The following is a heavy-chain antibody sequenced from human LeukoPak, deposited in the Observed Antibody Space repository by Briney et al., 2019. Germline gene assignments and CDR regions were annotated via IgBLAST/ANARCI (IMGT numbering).Heavy chain of an antibody. V-gene: IGHV3-23*01. Sequence: GGSLRLSRAASGFTFSSYAMSWVRQAPGKGLEWVSAISGSGGSTYYADSVKGRFTISRDNSKNTLYLQMNSLRAEDTAVYYCAKGGSGWYGFLFDYWGQGTLVTVSS. CDR1: GFTFSSYA. J-gene: IGHJ4*02. D-gene: IGHD6-19*01. CDR2: ISGSGGST. CDR3: AKGGSGWYGFLFDY.